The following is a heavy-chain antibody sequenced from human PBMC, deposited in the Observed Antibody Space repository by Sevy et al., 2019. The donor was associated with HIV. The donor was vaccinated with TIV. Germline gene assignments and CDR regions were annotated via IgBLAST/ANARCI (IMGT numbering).Heavy chain of an antibody. Sequence: GESLKISCKGSGYSFSSYWIGWVRQMPGKGLEWMGIIYPGDSDTRYSPSFQGQVTISAEKSISTAYLQWSSLKASDTAMYYCARHECSSTSCYDGEDYWGQGTLVTVSS. V-gene: IGHV5-51*01. CDR2: IYPGDSDT. J-gene: IGHJ4*02. D-gene: IGHD2-2*01. CDR3: ARHECSSTSCYDGEDY. CDR1: GYSFSSYW.